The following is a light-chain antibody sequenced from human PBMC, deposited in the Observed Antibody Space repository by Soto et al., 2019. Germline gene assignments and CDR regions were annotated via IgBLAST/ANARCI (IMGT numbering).Light chain of an antibody. CDR1: QRVSSGF. CDR2: GVS. Sequence: IVLTQSPGTLSLSPGERATLSCRASQRVSSGFLAWYQQKPGQAPRLLIYGVSSRATGIPDRFSGSGSGTDFTLTISRLAPEDFAVYYCQQHGSSPFTFGPWTKGAIK. CDR3: QQHGSSPFT. J-gene: IGKJ3*01. V-gene: IGKV3-20*01.